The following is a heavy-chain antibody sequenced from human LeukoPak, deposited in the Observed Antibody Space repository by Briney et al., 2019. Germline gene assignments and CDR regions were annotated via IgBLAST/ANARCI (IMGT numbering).Heavy chain of an antibody. Sequence: ASVKVSCKVSGYTLTELSMHWVRQAPGEGLEWMGGFDPEDGETIYAQKFQGRATMTEDTSTDTAYMELSSLRSGDTAVYYCAKGDYYDFDYWGQGTLVTVSS. V-gene: IGHV1-24*01. CDR2: FDPEDGET. J-gene: IGHJ4*02. D-gene: IGHD3-10*01. CDR3: AKGDYYDFDY. CDR1: GYTLTELS.